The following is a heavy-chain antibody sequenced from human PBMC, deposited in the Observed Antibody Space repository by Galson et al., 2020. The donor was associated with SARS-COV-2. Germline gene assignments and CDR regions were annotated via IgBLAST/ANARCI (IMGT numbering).Heavy chain of an antibody. CDR1: GFTFFSYA. Sequence: GESLKISCAASGFTFFSYAINWVRQAPGKRLEWVAVISYDGSEKYYGDSVKSRFTISRDNSRNSLYPEMDRLRPEDTAVYYCARSGPSLAGTMGAFDIWGQGTTVTVSS. D-gene: IGHD6-19*01. V-gene: IGHV3-30*04. CDR2: ISYDGSEK. CDR3: ARSGPSLAGTMGAFDI. J-gene: IGHJ3*02.